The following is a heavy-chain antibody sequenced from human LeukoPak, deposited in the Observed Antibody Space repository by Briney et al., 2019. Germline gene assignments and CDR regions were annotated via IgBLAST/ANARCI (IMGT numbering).Heavy chain of an antibody. D-gene: IGHD4-11*01. CDR2: INSDGSRT. J-gene: IGHJ4*02. Sequence: GGSLRLSCAASGFTFSSYWMHWVRQAPGKGLMWVSRINSDGSRTAYADSVRGRFTISRDNAKSTLYLQMNSLRAEDTAVYYCARVRDDYTYFDCWGQGTLVTVSS. CDR3: ARVRDDYTYFDC. CDR1: GFTFSSYW. V-gene: IGHV3-74*01.